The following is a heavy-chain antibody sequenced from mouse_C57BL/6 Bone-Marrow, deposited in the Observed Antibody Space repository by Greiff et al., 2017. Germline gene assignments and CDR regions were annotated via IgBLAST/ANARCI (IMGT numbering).Heavy chain of an antibody. V-gene: IGHV5-4*03. CDR2: ISDGGSYT. J-gene: IGHJ4*01. CDR1: GFTFSSYA. CDR3: ARVRDYAMDD. Sequence: EVKLVESGGGLVQPGGSLTLSCAASGFTFSSYAMSWVRQTPEKRLEWVATISDGGSYTYYPDNVKGRFTISRDNAKNNLYLQMSHLKSEDTAMYYCARVRDYAMDDWGQGTSVTVSA.